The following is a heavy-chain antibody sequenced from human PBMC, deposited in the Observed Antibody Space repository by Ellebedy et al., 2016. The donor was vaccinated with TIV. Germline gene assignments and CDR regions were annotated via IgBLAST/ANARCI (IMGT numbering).Heavy chain of an antibody. V-gene: IGHV1-69*04. CDR1: GGTFSSYA. D-gene: IGHD3-22*01. J-gene: IGHJ5*02. Sequence: AASVKVSCKASGGTFSSYAISWVRQAPGQGLEWMGRIIPILGIANYAQKFQGRVTITADKSTSTAYMELSSLRSEDTAVYYCARGLDYYDSSGYNSYNWFDPWGQGTLVTVSS. CDR2: IIPILGIA. CDR3: ARGLDYYDSSGYNSYNWFDP.